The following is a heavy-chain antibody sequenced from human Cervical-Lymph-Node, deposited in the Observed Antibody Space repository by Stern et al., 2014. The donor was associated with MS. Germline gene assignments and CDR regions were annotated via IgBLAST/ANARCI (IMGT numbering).Heavy chain of an antibody. V-gene: IGHV2-5*02. CDR2: SYWDDSK. D-gene: IGHD2-2*01. J-gene: IGHJ4*02. CDR1: GFSLSTSGVG. CDR3: ATHAPGVVPAALDY. Sequence: QITLKESGPTLVKPTQTLTLTCTFSGFSLSTSGVGVGWIRQPPGKALGWLAFSYWDDSKRYSPSLKNRLTITKDTSKNQVVLTMNNMDPVDTATFYCATHAPGVVPAALDYWGQGTLVTVS.